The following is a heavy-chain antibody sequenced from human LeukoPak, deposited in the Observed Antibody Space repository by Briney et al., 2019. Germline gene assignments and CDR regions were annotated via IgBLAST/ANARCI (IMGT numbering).Heavy chain of an antibody. CDR3: AKAADILTGYRYYFDY. V-gene: IGHV3-30*18. Sequence: GGSLRLSCAASGFTFSSYGMHWVRQAPGKGLEWVAVISYDGSNKYYADSVKGRFTISRDNSKNTLYLQMNSLRAEDTAVYYCAKAADILTGYRYYFDYWGQGTLVTVSS. CDR1: GFTFSSYG. D-gene: IGHD3-9*01. CDR2: ISYDGSNK. J-gene: IGHJ4*02.